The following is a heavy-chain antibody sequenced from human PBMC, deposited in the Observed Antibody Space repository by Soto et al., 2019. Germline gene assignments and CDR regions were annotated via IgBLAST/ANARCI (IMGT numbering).Heavy chain of an antibody. J-gene: IGHJ4*02. CDR1: HGSISLDRFY. CDR3: AIEFSSAHINDFDF. CDR2: ISHSGLT. D-gene: IGHD1-26*01. Sequence: QVELQESGPGLVKPSETLSLTCTVSHGSISLDRFYWTWIRQPPGKGLEWIGYISHSGLTKYNPSLDSRVTISVDSSNNQFSLKLKSVTAADTAVYYCAIEFSSAHINDFDFWGQGTLVSVSS. V-gene: IGHV4-61*01.